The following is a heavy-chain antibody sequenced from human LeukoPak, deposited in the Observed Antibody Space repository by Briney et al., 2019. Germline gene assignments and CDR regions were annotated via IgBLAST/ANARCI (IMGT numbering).Heavy chain of an antibody. Sequence: SETLSLTCTVSGGSISSGFYYWSWIRQPAGKGLEWIGRIYTSGSTNYNPSLKSRVTISVDTSKNQFSLKLSSVTAADTAVYYCARGVEPLAANTLAYWGQGTLVTVSS. D-gene: IGHD1-14*01. V-gene: IGHV4-61*02. CDR1: GGSISSGFYY. CDR3: ARGVEPLAANTLAY. CDR2: IYTSGST. J-gene: IGHJ4*02.